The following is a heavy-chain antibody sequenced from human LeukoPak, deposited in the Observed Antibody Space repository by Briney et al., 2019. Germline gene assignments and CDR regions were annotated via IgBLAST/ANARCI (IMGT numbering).Heavy chain of an antibody. V-gene: IGHV1-8*01. D-gene: IGHD3-3*01. CDR2: MNPNSGNT. J-gene: IGHJ3*02. CDR3: ARHPTYDFWSGYTDAFDI. CDR1: GYTFTSYD. Sequence: ASVKVSCKAPGYTFTSYDINWVRQATGQGLEWMGWMNPNSGNTGYAQKFQGRVTMTRNTSISTAYMELSSLRSEDTAVYYCARHPTYDFWSGYTDAFDIWGQGTMVTVSS.